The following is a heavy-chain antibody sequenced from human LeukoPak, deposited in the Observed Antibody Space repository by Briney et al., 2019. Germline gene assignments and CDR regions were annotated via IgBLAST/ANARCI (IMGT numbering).Heavy chain of an antibody. J-gene: IGHJ3*02. CDR2: ISFDGTTK. CDR1: GFTVSTSV. Sequence: GGSLRLSCAASGFTVSTSVMHWVRQAPGKGPDWAAIISFDGTTKYYADSVKGRFTISRDNSKNTLFLQMDSLRVEDTAVYYCAKDSSHVLRFLEWSQDAFDIWGQGTMVTVSS. D-gene: IGHD3-3*01. V-gene: IGHV3-30*18. CDR3: AKDSSHVLRFLEWSQDAFDI.